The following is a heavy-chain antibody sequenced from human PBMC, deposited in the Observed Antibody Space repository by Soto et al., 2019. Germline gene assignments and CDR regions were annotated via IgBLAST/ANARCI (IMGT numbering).Heavy chain of an antibody. CDR2: IIPIFGTA. CDR3: ARDASTCSRSHNWFDP. D-gene: IGHD3-10*02. Sequence: QVQLVQSGAEVKKPGSSVKVSCKASGGTFSSDSINWVRQAPGQGLEWMGGIIPIFGTANYAQKFQGRVTISADESASTVYMELSSLRSEDTAVYYCARDASTCSRSHNWFDPWGQGTLVTVSS. CDR1: GGTFSSDS. J-gene: IGHJ5*02. V-gene: IGHV1-69*01.